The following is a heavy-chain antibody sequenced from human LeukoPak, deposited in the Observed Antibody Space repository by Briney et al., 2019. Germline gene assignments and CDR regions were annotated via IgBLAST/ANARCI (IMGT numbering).Heavy chain of an antibody. CDR2: IGAYNGNT. CDR1: GYTFTSYG. CDR3: ASGPLSGDCTNGVCYSGWFDP. J-gene: IGHJ5*02. D-gene: IGHD2-8*01. V-gene: IGHV1-18*01. Sequence: ASVKVSCKASGYTFTSYGISWVRQAPGQGLEWMGWIGAYNGNTNYAQKLQGRVTMTTDTSTSTAYMELRSLRSDDTAVYYCASGPLSGDCTNGVCYSGWFDPWGQGTLVTVSS.